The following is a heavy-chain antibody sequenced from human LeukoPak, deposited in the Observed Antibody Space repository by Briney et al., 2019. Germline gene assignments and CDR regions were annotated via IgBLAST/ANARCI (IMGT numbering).Heavy chain of an antibody. D-gene: IGHD2-15*01. Sequence: GGSLRLSCAAPGITFSSYAMTWVRQAPGKGLEWVSAISGSGVNTYYADSVKGRFTISRDNSKNTVYLQMNSLRAEDTAIYYCARGYCSGGSCYGGDYWGQGTLVTVSS. CDR1: GITFSSYA. CDR2: ISGSGVNT. CDR3: ARGYCSGGSCYGGDY. V-gene: IGHV3-23*01. J-gene: IGHJ4*02.